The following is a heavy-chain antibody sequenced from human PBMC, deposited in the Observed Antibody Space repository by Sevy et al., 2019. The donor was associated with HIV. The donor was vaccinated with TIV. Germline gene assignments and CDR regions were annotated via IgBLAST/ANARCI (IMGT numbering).Heavy chain of an antibody. V-gene: IGHV1-2*02. Sequence: ASVKVSCKASGYTFTGYYMHWVRQAPGQGLEWMGWINPNSGGTNYAQKFQGRVTMTRGTSISTAYMELSRLRSDDTAVYYCARDAAPLYYDFWSGPNWFDPWGQGTLVTVSS. J-gene: IGHJ5*02. CDR3: ARDAAPLYYDFWSGPNWFDP. D-gene: IGHD3-3*01. CDR1: GYTFTGYY. CDR2: INPNSGGT.